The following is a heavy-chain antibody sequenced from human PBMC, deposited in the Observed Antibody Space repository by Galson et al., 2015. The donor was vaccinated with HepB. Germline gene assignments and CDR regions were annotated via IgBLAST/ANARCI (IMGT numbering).Heavy chain of an antibody. V-gene: IGHV1-18*01. CDR1: GYTFTSYG. D-gene: IGHD3-22*01. CDR3: ALASTYYYDSSGTPNGAFDI. CDR2: ISAYNGNT. Sequence: CKASGYTFTSYGISWVRQAPGQGLEWMGWISAYNGNTNYAQKLQGRVTMTTDTSTSTAYMELRSLRSDDTAVYYCALASTYYYDSSGTPNGAFDIWGQGTMVTVSS. J-gene: IGHJ3*02.